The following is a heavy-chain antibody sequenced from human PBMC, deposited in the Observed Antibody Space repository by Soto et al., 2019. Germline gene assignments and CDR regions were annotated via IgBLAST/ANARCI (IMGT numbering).Heavy chain of an antibody. Sequence: QVQLGQSGAEVKKPGSSVKVSCKASGGTFSSYTISWVRQAPGQGLEWRGRIIPILGIANYAQKFQGRVTITADKSTSTAYMELSSLRSEDTAVYYCASDNPSHSSSPYDAFDIWGQGTMVTVSS. CDR2: IIPILGIA. CDR3: ASDNPSHSSSPYDAFDI. CDR1: GGTFSSYT. D-gene: IGHD6-6*01. J-gene: IGHJ3*02. V-gene: IGHV1-69*02.